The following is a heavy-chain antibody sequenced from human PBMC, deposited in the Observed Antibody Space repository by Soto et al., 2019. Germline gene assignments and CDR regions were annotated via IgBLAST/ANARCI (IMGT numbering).Heavy chain of an antibody. D-gene: IGHD5-18*01. V-gene: IGHV4-59*08. J-gene: IGHJ4*02. Sequence: SETLSLTCTVSGGPISSYYWNCIRQPPGEGLEWIGYIYYTGSTNYNPSLKSRVTISVDTSKNQFSLMLRSVTAADTAVYYCARGRGYGYGIDYWGQGTLVTVSS. CDR3: ARGRGYGYGIDY. CDR1: GGPISSYY. CDR2: IYYTGST.